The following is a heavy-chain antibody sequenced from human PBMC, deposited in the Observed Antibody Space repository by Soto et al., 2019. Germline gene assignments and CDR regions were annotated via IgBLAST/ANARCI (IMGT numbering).Heavy chain of an antibody. CDR2: INWNGGST. CDR3: AKIAGYSRGRAFDY. J-gene: IGHJ4*02. V-gene: IGHV3-20*01. CDR1: GFTFDDYG. Sequence: GGSLRLSCAASGFTFDDYGTSWVRQAPGKGLEWVSGINWNGGSTGYADSVKGRFTISRDNAKNSLYLQMNSLRAEDTALYHWAKIAGYSRGRAFDYWGQGPQVIVSS. D-gene: IGHD6-13*01.